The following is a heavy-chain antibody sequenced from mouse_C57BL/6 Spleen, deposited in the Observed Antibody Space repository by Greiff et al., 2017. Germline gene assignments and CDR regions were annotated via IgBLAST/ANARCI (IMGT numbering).Heavy chain of an antibody. CDR3: ARVGYDYDGRYFDY. Sequence: EVQLVEPGGGLVKPGGSLKLSCAASGFTFSSYAMSWVRQTPEKRLEWVATISDGGSYTYYPDNVKGRFTISRDNAKNNLYLQMSHLKSEDTAMYYCARVGYDYDGRYFDYWGQGTTLTVSS. J-gene: IGHJ2*01. V-gene: IGHV5-4*01. D-gene: IGHD2-4*01. CDR2: ISDGGSYT. CDR1: GFTFSSYA.